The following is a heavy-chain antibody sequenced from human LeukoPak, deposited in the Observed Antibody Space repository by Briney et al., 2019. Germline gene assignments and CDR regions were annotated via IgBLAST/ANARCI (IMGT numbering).Heavy chain of an antibody. J-gene: IGHJ4*02. CDR2: ISWNSGSI. Sequence: SLRLSCAASGFTFDDYAMHWVRQAPGKGLEWVPGISWNSGSIGYADSVKGRFTISRDDAKNSLYLQMNSLRAEDTALYYCAKQSYSSSWYGSYFDYWGQGTLVTVSS. V-gene: IGHV3-9*01. D-gene: IGHD6-13*01. CDR1: GFTFDDYA. CDR3: AKQSYSSSWYGSYFDY.